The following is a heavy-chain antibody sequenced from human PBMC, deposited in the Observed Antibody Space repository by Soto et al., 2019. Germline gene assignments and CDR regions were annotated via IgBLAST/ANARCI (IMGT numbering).Heavy chain of an antibody. Sequence: QVQLVQSGAEVKKPGSSVKVSCKASGGTFSSYTISWVRQAPGQGLEWMGRIIPILGIANYAQKFQGRVTITADKSTSTAYMELSSLRSEDTAVYYCVRSGYCSGGSCYWNWFAPWGQGTLVTVSS. J-gene: IGHJ5*02. CDR1: GGTFSSYT. CDR3: VRSGYCSGGSCYWNWFAP. V-gene: IGHV1-69*02. D-gene: IGHD2-15*01. CDR2: IIPILGIA.